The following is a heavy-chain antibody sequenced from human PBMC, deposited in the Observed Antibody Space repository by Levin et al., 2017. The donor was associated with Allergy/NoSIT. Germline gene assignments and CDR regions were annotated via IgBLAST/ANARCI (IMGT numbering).Heavy chain of an antibody. D-gene: IGHD6-19*01. Sequence: GGSLRLSCAVSGFTFSNAWMSWVRQAPGKGLEWVGRVKNKADGGTTDYAVPVKGRFTISRDDSNSTLYLQMNSLKVEDTAVYYCTTDHQQWRSDYWGQGALVTVSS. CDR2: VKNKADGGTT. J-gene: IGHJ4*02. CDR3: TTDHQQWRSDY. CDR1: GFTFSNAW. V-gene: IGHV3-15*01.